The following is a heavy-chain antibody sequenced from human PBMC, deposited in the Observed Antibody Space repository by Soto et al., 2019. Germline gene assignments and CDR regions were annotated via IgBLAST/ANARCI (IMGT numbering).Heavy chain of an antibody. CDR3: ARAGLTTLELATTY. Sequence: QVQLVQSGAEVKKPGASVKVSCKASGYTFTDYYMHWVRQSPGQGLEWMGWIHPNSGVTKFPQKVQGRVIMTRDTSISTVYMELSRLTSDDTAIYYCARAGLTTLELATTYWGQGTLVTVSS. CDR2: IHPNSGVT. CDR1: GYTFTDYY. V-gene: IGHV1-2*02. J-gene: IGHJ4*02. D-gene: IGHD5-12*01.